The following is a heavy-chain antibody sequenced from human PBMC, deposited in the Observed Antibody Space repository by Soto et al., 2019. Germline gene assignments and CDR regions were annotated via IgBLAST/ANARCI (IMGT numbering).Heavy chain of an antibody. CDR3: ARVNCGGDCYPPVRNSGGYYFDY. CDR1: GGSISSGGYY. D-gene: IGHD2-21*02. J-gene: IGHJ4*02. Sequence: QVQLQESGPGLVKPSQTLSLTCTVSGGSISSGGYYWSWIRQHPGKGLEWIGYIDYSGSTYSNPSRKSRVTISVDTSKNQYSLKLSAVPAADTAVYYCARVNCGGDCYPPVRNSGGYYFDYWGQGTLVTVSS. V-gene: IGHV4-31*03. CDR2: IDYSGST.